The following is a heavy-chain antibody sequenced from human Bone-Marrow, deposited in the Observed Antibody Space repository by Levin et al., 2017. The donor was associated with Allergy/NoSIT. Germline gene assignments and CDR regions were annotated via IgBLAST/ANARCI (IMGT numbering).Heavy chain of an antibody. V-gene: IGHV3-15*01. CDR3: TTDVKDDDFGGGIPA. J-gene: IGHJ5*02. D-gene: IGHD3-3*01. CDR1: GFTFSNAW. Sequence: GGSLRLSCAASGFTFSNAWMSWVRQAPGKGLEWVGRIKSKTDGGTTDYAAPVKGRFTISRDDSKNTLYLQMNRQKTEDTAVYYCTTDVKDDDFGGGIPAWGQGTLVTVSS. CDR2: IKSKTDGGTT.